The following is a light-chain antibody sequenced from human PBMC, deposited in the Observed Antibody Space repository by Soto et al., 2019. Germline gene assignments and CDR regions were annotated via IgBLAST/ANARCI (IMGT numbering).Light chain of an antibody. V-gene: IGKV3-20*01. J-gene: IGKJ4*01. Sequence: EIVLTQSPGTLSLSPGERATLSCRASQSVSSSYLAWYQQKPGQAPRLLIYGASSRATGIPDRFSGSGSGTDFTLTISRLEPEDFAVYYCQQFSSYPLNFGGGTKVDIK. CDR1: QSVSSSY. CDR3: QQFSSYPLN. CDR2: GAS.